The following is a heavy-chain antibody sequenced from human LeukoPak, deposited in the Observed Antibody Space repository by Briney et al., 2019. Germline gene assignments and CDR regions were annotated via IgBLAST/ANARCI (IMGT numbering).Heavy chain of an antibody. CDR2: IIPIFGTA. J-gene: IGHJ4*02. D-gene: IGHD5-12*01. V-gene: IGHV1-69*05. Sequence: ASVKVSCKASGGTFSSYAISWVRQAPGQGLEWMGRIIPIFGTANYAQKFQGRVTITTDESTSTAYMELSSLRSEDTAVYYCARAGEGGYSGYDYWGQGTLVTVSS. CDR3: ARAGEGGYSGYDY. CDR1: GGTFSSYA.